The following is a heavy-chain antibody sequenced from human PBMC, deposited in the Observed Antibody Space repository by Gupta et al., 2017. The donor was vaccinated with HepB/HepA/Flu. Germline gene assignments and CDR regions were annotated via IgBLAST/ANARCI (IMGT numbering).Heavy chain of an antibody. D-gene: IGHD3-10*01. CDR2: INPSGGST. J-gene: IGHJ6*02. CDR1: GYTFTSYY. V-gene: IGHV1-46*01. CDR3: ARERAIYVLWFGEFEKAPKDDYYGMDV. Sequence: QVQLVQSGAEVKKPGASVKVSCKASGYTFTSYYMHWVRQAPGQGREWMGIINPSGGSTSYAQKFQGRVTMTRDTSTSTVYMELSSLRAEDTAVYYCARERAIYVLWFGEFEKAPKDDYYGMDVGGQGTTVTVSS.